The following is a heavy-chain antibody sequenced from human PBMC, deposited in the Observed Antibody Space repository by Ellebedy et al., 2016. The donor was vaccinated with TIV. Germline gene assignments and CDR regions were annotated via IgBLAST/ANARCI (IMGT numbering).Heavy chain of an antibody. CDR1: GGFVINYG. Sequence: ASVKVSCKASGGFVINYGLSWMRQAPGLGLEWMGRIIPIVEITIYAQRFQDRVTISEDNFTNTVYMEMSSLRSEDAAMYYCATGPPKWEVPLDLDSWGQGTLVIVSS. CDR3: ATGPPKWEVPLDLDS. J-gene: IGHJ4*02. CDR2: IIPIVEIT. D-gene: IGHD1-26*01. V-gene: IGHV1-69*04.